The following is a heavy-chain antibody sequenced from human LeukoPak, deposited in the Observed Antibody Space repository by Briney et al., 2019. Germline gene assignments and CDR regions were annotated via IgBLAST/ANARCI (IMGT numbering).Heavy chain of an antibody. CDR2: ISGSGGST. CDR3: AKTPFASDSSGWSLIFDY. Sequence: GGSLRLSCAASVFTFSSYAMSWVRQAPGKGLEWVSAISGSGGSTYYAHSGKGGFTISRDNSKHTLYLQMNSLRAEDTAVYYCAKTPFASDSSGWSLIFDYWGQGTLVTVSS. CDR1: VFTFSSYA. D-gene: IGHD6-19*01. V-gene: IGHV3-23*01. J-gene: IGHJ4*02.